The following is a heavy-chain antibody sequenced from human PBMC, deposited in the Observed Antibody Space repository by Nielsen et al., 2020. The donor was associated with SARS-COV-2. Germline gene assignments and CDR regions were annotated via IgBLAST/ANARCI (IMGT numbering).Heavy chain of an antibody. D-gene: IGHD3-9*01. J-gene: IGHJ5*02. CDR2: IYHSGST. V-gene: IGHV4-4*02. CDR1: GGSISSSNW. CDR3: ASLLRYETRPNWFDP. Sequence: SETLSLTCAASGGSISSSNWWSWVRQPPGKGLEWIGEIYHSGSTNYNPSLKSRVTISVDKSKNQFSLKLSSVTAADTAVYYCASLLRYETRPNWFDPWGQGTLVTVSS.